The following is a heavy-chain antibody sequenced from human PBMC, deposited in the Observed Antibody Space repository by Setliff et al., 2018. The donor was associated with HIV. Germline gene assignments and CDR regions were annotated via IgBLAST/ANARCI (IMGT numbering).Heavy chain of an antibody. J-gene: IGHJ6*03. V-gene: IGHV7-4-1*02. CDR3: AREVVVAGVHYYNMDV. D-gene: IGHD2-15*01. CDR1: GYTFTTYP. CDR2: INTITGKP. Sequence: VASVKVSCKASGYTFTTYPMNWVRQAPGQGLEWLGWINTITGKPTYAQGFTGRFVFSLDASDSTAYLQISSLKAEDTAVYYCAREVVVAGVHYYNMDVWGKGTTVTVSS.